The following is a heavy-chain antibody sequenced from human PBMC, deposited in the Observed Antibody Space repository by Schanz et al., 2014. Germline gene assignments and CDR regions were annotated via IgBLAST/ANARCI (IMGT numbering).Heavy chain of an antibody. CDR2: FIPILDVG. CDR3: ARAAYGGYASTTVRY. J-gene: IGHJ4*02. Sequence: QVQLVQSGAEVKKPGSSVKVSCKASRSTFSSYTISWVRQARGQGLEWVGRFIPILDVGNYAQQFQGRGTFTARKSANTADMELSNLRTEDTAVYYCARAAYGGYASTTVRYWGQGTLVTVSS. V-gene: IGHV1-69*02. D-gene: IGHD4-4*01. CDR1: RSTFSSYT.